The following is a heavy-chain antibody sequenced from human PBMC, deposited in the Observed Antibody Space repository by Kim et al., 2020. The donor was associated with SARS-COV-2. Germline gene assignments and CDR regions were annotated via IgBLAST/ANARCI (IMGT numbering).Heavy chain of an antibody. CDR2: ISYDGSNK. V-gene: IGHV3-30*18. J-gene: IGHJ5*02. CDR3: AKLPGGSGPSHFDP. D-gene: IGHD3-10*01. CDR1: GFTFSSYG. Sequence: GGSLRLSCAASGFTFSSYGMHWVRQAPGKGLEWVAVISYDGSNKYYADSVKGRFTISRDNSKNTLYLQMNSLRAEDTAVYYCAKLPGGSGPSHFDPWGQGTPVTVSS.